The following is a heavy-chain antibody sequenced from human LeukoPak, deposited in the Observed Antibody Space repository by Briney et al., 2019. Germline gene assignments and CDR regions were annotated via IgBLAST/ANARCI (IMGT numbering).Heavy chain of an antibody. CDR1: GGSFSGYY. CDR3: ARGPGNYDSSVEAIWFDP. CDR2: INHSGST. J-gene: IGHJ5*02. Sequence: PSETLSLTCAVYGGSFSGYYWSWIRQPPGKGLEWIGEINHSGSTNYNPSLKSRVTISVDTSKNQFSLKLSSVTAADTAVYYCARGPGNYDSSVEAIWFDPWGQGTLVTVSS. V-gene: IGHV4-34*01. D-gene: IGHD3-22*01.